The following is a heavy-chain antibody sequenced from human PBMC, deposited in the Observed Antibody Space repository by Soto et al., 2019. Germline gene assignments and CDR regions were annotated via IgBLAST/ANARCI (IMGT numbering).Heavy chain of an antibody. CDR2: IIPIGGRT. J-gene: IGHJ4*02. V-gene: IGHV1-46*01. CDR1: GVIFSSYI. D-gene: IGHD2-21*02. Sequence: GASVKVSCNASGVIFSSYIITWVGPGPPQGIEWMGMIIPIGGRTSYAHKFQDRVTMTRATSTSTVYMELSSLRSDDTAVYYCARTYCAADCPRRDFDYWVQGTLVTVSS. CDR3: ARTYCAADCPRRDFDY.